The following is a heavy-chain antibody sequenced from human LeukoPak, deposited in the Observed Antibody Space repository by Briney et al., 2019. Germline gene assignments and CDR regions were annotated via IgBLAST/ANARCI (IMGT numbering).Heavy chain of an antibody. D-gene: IGHD3-22*01. J-gene: IGHJ3*02. CDR2: IYPDDSET. CDR1: GYKFPTDY. CDR3: ARQAYGSRFDAFDI. V-gene: IGHV5-51*01. Sequence: GEALKISCEASGYKFPTDYIGWVRQMPGKGLEWMGIIYPDDSETNYSPSFKGQVTMSVDKSITTAFLQWSSLKASDTAMYYCARQAYGSRFDAFDIWGQGTMVTVSS.